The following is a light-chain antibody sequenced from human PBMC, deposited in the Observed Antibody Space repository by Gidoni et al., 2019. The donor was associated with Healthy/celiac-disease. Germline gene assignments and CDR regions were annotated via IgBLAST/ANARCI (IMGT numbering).Light chain of an antibody. CDR1: QSVSSSY. V-gene: IGKV3-20*01. J-gene: IGKJ5*01. CDR3: QQYGSSPPIT. CDR2: GAS. Sequence: ELELTQSPGTLSLSPGERATLSCRASQSVSSSYLAWYQQKPGQAPRLLIYGASSRATGIPDRFSGSGSGTDFTLTISRLEPEDFAVYYCQQYGSSPPITFGQGTRLEIK.